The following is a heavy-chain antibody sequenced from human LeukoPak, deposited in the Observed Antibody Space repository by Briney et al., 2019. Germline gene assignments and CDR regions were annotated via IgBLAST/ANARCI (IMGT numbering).Heavy chain of an antibody. CDR3: AKALRSSGWDRTSTDY. D-gene: IGHD6-19*01. V-gene: IGHV4-59*01. CDR1: GGSISSYY. Sequence: SETLSLTCTVSGGSISSYYWSWIRQPPGKGLEWIGYIYYSGSTNYNPSLKSRVTISVDTSKNQFSLKLSSVTAADTAVYYCAKALRSSGWDRTSTDYWGQGTLVTVSS. J-gene: IGHJ4*02. CDR2: IYYSGST.